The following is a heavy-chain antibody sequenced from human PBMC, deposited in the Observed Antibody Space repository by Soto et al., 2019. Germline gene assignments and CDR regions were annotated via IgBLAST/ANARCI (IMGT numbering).Heavy chain of an antibody. D-gene: IGHD2-2*01. J-gene: IGHJ6*02. CDR2: IIPIFGTA. CDR1: GGTFSSYA. V-gene: IGHV1-69*12. Sequence: QVQLVQSGAEVKKPGSSVKVSCKASGGTFSSYAISWVRQAPGQGLEWMGGIIPIFGTANYAQKFQGRVTITADESTSTAYMERRRLRSENPAVYYWARRVPGACYYYGIDVWRRGTTVTVPS. CDR3: ARRVPGACYYYGIDV.